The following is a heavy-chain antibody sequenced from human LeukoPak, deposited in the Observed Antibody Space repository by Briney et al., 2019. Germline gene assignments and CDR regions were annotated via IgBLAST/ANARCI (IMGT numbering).Heavy chain of an antibody. CDR2: INPSGGST. CDR3: ARDHRIVGTNYWYFDL. CDR1: GYTFTSYY. J-gene: IGHJ2*01. Sequence: ASVKVSCKASGYTFTSYYMHWVRQAPGQGLEWMGIINPSGGSTSYAQKFQGRVTMTRDTSTSTVYMELSSLRSEDTAVYYCARDHRIVGTNYWYFDLWGRGTLVTVSS. V-gene: IGHV1-46*01. D-gene: IGHD1-26*01.